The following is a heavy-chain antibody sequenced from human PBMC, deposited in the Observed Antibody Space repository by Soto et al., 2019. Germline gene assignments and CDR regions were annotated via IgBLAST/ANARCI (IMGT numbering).Heavy chain of an antibody. V-gene: IGHV4-59*01. CDR2: IHYTGSA. Sequence: SETLSLTCTFSGGSISRYYWSWIRQSPGKGLEWIGFIHYTGSANYNPSLKSRVTMLVDMSKNQFSLNLSSVTAADTAVYHCARFTGYSSGRFDFWGQGTLVTVSS. CDR3: ARFTGYSSGRFDF. J-gene: IGHJ4*02. D-gene: IGHD6-19*01. CDR1: GGSISRYY.